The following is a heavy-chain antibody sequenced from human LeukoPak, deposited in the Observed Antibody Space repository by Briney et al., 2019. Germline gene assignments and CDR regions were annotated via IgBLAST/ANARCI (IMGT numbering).Heavy chain of an antibody. CDR3: MLLDAQQIVGATRGAFDI. D-gene: IGHD1-26*01. J-gene: IGHJ3*02. CDR2: IRSKANSYAT. Sequence: GGSLRLSCAASGFTFSGSAMHWVRQASGKGLEWVGRIRSKANSYATAYAASVKGRFTISRDDSKNTAYLQMNSLKTEDTAVYYCMLLDAQQIVGATRGAFDIWGQGTMVTVSS. CDR1: GFTFSGSA. V-gene: IGHV3-73*01.